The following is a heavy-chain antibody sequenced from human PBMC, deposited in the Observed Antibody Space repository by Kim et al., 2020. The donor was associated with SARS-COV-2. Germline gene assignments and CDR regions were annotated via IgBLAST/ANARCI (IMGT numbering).Heavy chain of an antibody. Sequence: GESLKISCKGSGYSFTSYWIGWVRQMPGKGLEWMGIIYPGDSDTRYSPSFQGQVTISADKSISTAYLQWSSLKASDTAMYYCARRQYCSGGSCYGDNYGWYFDLWGRGTLVTVSS. CDR2: IYPGDSDT. CDR1: GYSFTSYW. CDR3: ARRQYCSGGSCYGDNYGWYFDL. D-gene: IGHD2-15*01. J-gene: IGHJ2*01. V-gene: IGHV5-51*01.